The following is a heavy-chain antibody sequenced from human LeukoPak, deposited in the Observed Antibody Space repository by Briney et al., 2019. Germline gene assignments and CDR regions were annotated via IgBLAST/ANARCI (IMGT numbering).Heavy chain of an antibody. CDR3: ARDAVAGTDY. CDR1: GFTFSRYA. Sequence: PGGSLRLSCAASGFTFSRYAMSWVRQPPGKGLEWIGSIDYSGSNYYNPCLKSRISLSLHTSKSQFSLRLSSVTAAGTAVYCCARDAVAGTDYWGQGTLVTVSS. D-gene: IGHD6-19*01. CDR2: IDYSGSN. J-gene: IGHJ4*02. V-gene: IGHV4-39*07.